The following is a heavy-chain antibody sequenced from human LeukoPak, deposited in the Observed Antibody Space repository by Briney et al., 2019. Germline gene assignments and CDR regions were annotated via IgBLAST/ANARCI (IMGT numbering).Heavy chain of an antibody. CDR3: ARDQGNGDYVNYYYYYYMDV. V-gene: IGHV3-64*01. CDR1: GFTFSSYA. Sequence: GGSLRLSCAASGFTFSSYAMHWVRQAPGKGLEYVSAISSNGGSTYYANSVKGRFTISRDNSKNTLYLQMGSLGAEDMAVYYCARDQGNGDYVNYYYYYYMDVWGKGTTVTISS. D-gene: IGHD4-17*01. CDR2: ISSNGGST. J-gene: IGHJ6*03.